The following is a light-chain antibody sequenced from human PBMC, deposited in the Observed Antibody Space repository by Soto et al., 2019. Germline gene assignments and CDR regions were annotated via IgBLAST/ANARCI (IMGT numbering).Light chain of an antibody. CDR3: CSYAGRYTLG. J-gene: IGLJ3*02. V-gene: IGLV2-11*01. CDR2: DVS. Sequence: QSALTQPRSVSGSPGQSVTISCTGTSSDVGGYHYASWYQQHPGKAPKLMIYDVSRRPSGVPDRFSGSKSGNTASLTISGLQAEDEADYYCCSYAGRYTLGFGGGTKLTVL. CDR1: SSDVGGYHY.